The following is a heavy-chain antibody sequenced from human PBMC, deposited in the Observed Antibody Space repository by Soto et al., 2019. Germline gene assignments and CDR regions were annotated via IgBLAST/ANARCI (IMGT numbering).Heavy chain of an antibody. D-gene: IGHD1-26*01. V-gene: IGHV1-69*13. Sequence: SVKVSCKASGGTFSSYAISWVRQAPGQGLEWMGGIIPIFGTANYAQKFQGRVTITADESTSTAYMELSSLRSEDTAVYYCARGWELRFDAFDIWGQGTMVTVSS. CDR1: GGTFSSYA. CDR2: IIPIFGTA. CDR3: ARGWELRFDAFDI. J-gene: IGHJ3*02.